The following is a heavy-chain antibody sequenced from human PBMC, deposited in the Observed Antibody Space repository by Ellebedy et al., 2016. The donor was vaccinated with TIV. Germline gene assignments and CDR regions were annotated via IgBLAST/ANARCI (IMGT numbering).Heavy chain of an antibody. D-gene: IGHD2-2*01. J-gene: IGHJ6*02. Sequence: GGSLRLXCAASGFTFSNAWMSWVRQAPGKGLEWVGRIKSKTDGGTTDYAAPVKGRFTISRDDSKNTLYLQMNSLKTEDTAVYYCTTDIVVVPAASATTDDMDVWGQGTTVTVSS. CDR3: TTDIVVVPAASATTDDMDV. V-gene: IGHV3-15*01. CDR1: GFTFSNAW. CDR2: IKSKTDGGTT.